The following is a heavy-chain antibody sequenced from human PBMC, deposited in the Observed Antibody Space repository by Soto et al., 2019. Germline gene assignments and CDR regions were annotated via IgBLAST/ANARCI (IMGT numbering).Heavy chain of an antibody. CDR2: IYYSGST. D-gene: IGHD2-15*01. J-gene: IGHJ6*03. V-gene: IGHV4-59*01. CDR1: GGSISSYY. CDR3: ARSYRRYCSGGSCYSYYYYYMDV. Sequence: QVQLQESGPGLVKPSETLSLTCTVSGGSISSYYWSWIRQPLGKGLEWIGFIYYSGSTNYNPSLKSRVTISVDTSKIQFSLKLSSVTAADTAVYYCARSYRRYCSGGSCYSYYYYYMDVWGKGTTVTVSS.